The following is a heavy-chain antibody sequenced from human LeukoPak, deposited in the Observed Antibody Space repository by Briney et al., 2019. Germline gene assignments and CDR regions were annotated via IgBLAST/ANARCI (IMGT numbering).Heavy chain of an antibody. V-gene: IGHV3-30*18. CDR3: AKGDTAMVTGLFSPPSDGMDV. CDR1: GFTFSSYG. CDR2: ISYDGSNK. D-gene: IGHD5-18*01. J-gene: IGHJ6*02. Sequence: PGRSLRLSCAASGFTFSSYGMHWVRQAPGKGLEWVAVISYDGSNKYYADSVKGRFTISRDNSKNTLYLQMNSLRAEDTAVYYCAKGDTAMVTGLFSPPSDGMDVWGQGTTVTVSS.